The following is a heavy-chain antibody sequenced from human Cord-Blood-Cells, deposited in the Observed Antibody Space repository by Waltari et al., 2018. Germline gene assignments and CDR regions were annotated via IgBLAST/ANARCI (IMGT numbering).Heavy chain of an antibody. D-gene: IGHD3-10*01. CDR2: IYYSGST. Sequence: QLQLQESGPGLVKPSETLSLTCTVPGGSISSSSYYWGWIRQPPGKGLEWIGSIYYSGSTSYNPSLKSRVTISVDTSKNQFSLKLSSVTAADTAVYYCASTYYYGSGSYYNHAFDIWGQGTMVTVSS. V-gene: IGHV4-39*01. CDR3: ASTYYYGSGSYYNHAFDI. J-gene: IGHJ3*02. CDR1: GGSISSSSYY.